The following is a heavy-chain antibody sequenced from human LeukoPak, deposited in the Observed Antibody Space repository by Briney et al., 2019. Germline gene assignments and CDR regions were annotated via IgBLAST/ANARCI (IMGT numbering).Heavy chain of an antibody. CDR2: IYSRGST. J-gene: IGHJ4*02. CDR3: AREGVGATPFDY. D-gene: IGHD2-15*01. Sequence: SETLSLTCNVSGASIGSYYWSWIRQPAGKGLEWIGRIYSRGSTDYNPSLKSRVTMSADTSKNQFSLKVTSVTAADTAVYYCAREGVGATPFDYWGQGTLVTVSS. CDR1: GASIGSYY. V-gene: IGHV4-4*07.